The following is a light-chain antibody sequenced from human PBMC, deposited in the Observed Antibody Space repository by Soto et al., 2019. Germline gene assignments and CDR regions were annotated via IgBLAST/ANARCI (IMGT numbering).Light chain of an antibody. CDR3: QQYYNWPLT. V-gene: IGKV3-15*01. CDR1: QSVSSN. CDR2: GAS. Sequence: IVMTHAPATLSVSAGERAALSCRASQSVSSNLAWYQQKPGQAPRLLIYGASTRATGIPARFSGSGSGTEFTLTISSLQSEDFAVYYCQQYYNWPLTFGGGTKVDIK. J-gene: IGKJ4*01.